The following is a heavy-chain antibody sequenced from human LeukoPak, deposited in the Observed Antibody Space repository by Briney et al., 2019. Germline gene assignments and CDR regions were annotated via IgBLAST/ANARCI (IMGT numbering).Heavy chain of an antibody. CDR1: GYTFTSYG. V-gene: IGHV1-18*01. CDR3: ARGRSPPAAAESLFDP. CDR2: ISAYNGNT. D-gene: IGHD6-13*01. J-gene: IGHJ5*02. Sequence: ASVKVSCKASGYTFTSYGISWVRQAPGQGLEWMGWISAYNGNTNYAQKLQGRVTMTTDTSTSTAYMELSDLRSEDTAMYYCARGRSPPAAAESLFDPWGQGTLVTVSS.